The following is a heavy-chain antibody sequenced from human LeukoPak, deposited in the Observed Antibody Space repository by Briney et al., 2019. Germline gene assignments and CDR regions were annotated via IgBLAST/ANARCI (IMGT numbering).Heavy chain of an antibody. CDR2: IYYSGST. D-gene: IGHD4-17*01. J-gene: IGHJ4*02. Sequence: NASQTLSLTCAVSGGSISSGGYSWSWIRQPPGKGLEWIGYIYYSGSTYYNPSLKSRVTISVDTSKNQFSLKLSSVTAADTAVYYCARGLRGLLWGQGTLVTVSS. CDR1: GGSISSGGYS. V-gene: IGHV4-30-4*07. CDR3: ARGLRGLL.